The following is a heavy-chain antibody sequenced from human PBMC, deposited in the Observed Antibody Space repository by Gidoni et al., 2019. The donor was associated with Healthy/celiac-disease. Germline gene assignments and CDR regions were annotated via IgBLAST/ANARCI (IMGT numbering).Heavy chain of an antibody. CDR1: GFTFSSYS. J-gene: IGHJ6*03. D-gene: IGHD3-3*01. Sequence: EVQLVESGGGLVKPGGSLRLSCAASGFTFSSYSMTWVRQAPGKGLEWVSSSSSSSSYIYYADSVKGRFTISRDNAKNSLYLQMNSLRAEDTAVYYCARDSLPIDYDFWSGYYNYYYYMDVWGKGTTVTVSS. CDR2: SSSSSSYI. CDR3: ARDSLPIDYDFWSGYYNYYYYMDV. V-gene: IGHV3-21*01.